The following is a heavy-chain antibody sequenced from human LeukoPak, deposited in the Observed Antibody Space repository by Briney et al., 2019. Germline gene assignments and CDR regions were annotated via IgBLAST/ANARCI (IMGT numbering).Heavy chain of an antibody. Sequence: GGSLGLSCAASGFTFSSYAMHWVRQAPGKGLEWVAVISYDGSNKYYADSVKGRFTISRDNSKNTLYLQMNSLRAEDTAVYYCARAGYGGNSGDYWGQGTLVTVSS. J-gene: IGHJ4*02. D-gene: IGHD4-23*01. CDR3: ARAGYGGNSGDY. CDR1: GFTFSSYA. CDR2: ISYDGSNK. V-gene: IGHV3-30-3*01.